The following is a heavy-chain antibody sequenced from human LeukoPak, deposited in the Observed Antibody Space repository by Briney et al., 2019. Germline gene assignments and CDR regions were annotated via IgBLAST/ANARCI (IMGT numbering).Heavy chain of an antibody. D-gene: IGHD1-26*01. CDR2: IIPIFDTA. CDR1: GGTFSSYS. J-gene: IGHJ6*02. Sequence: SVKVSCKASGGTFSSYSISWVRQAPGQGLEWMGGIIPIFDTADYAQKFQGRVTITADESTSTAYMELSSLRSEDTAVFYCARISLGAIWGYYYDMDVWGQGTTVTVSS. V-gene: IGHV1-69*13. CDR3: ARISLGAIWGYYYDMDV.